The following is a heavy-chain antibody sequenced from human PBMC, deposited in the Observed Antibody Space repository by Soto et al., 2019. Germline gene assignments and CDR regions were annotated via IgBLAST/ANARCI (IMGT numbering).Heavy chain of an antibody. CDR2: IKSKSYAGVI. Sequence: PGGSLRLSCGASGFTFGDAWMNWVRQSPVTGLEWLGRIKSKSYAGVIDYGRPVKGRFTISRDDSKNMLYLQMNSLGTEDTGVYFCTTGSQNTYCRGGSCYFDYWGRGTQVTVSS. CDR1: GFTFGDAW. CDR3: TTGSQNTYCRGGSCYFDY. V-gene: IGHV3-15*01. D-gene: IGHD2-15*01. J-gene: IGHJ4*02.